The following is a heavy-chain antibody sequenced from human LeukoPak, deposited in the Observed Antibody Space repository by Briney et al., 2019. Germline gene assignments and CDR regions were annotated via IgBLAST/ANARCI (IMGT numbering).Heavy chain of an antibody. CDR2: IXGXGGST. D-gene: IGHD3-16*02. V-gene: IGHV3-23*01. CDR1: GFTFSSYA. Sequence: PGGSLRLSCAASGFTFSSYAMSWVRQAPGXXLEWVSAIXGXGGSTYYADSVKGRFTISRDNSKNTLYLQMNSLRAEDTAVYYCAKGHYDYVWGSYRCPVSFDYWGQGTLVTVSS. CDR3: AKGHYDYVWGSYRCPVSFDY. J-gene: IGHJ4*02.